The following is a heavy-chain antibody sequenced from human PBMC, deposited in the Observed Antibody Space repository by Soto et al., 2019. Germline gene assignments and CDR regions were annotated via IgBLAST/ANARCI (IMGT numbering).Heavy chain of an antibody. CDR1: GFTFSSYG. CDR2: ISYDGSNK. D-gene: IGHD2-2*01. J-gene: IGHJ6*02. V-gene: IGHV3-30*03. CDR3: AEGPAIVLVPAAMNYYYGMDV. Sequence: QVQLVESGGGVVQPGRSLRLSCAASGFTFSSYGMHWVRQAPGKGLEWVAVISYDGSNKYYADSVKGRFTISRDNSKNTLYLQMNSLRAEDTGVYYWAEGPAIVLVPAAMNYYYGMDVWGQGTTVTVSS.